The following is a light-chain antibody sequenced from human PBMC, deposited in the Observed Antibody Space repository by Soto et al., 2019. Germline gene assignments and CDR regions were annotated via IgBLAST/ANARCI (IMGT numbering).Light chain of an antibody. J-gene: IGLJ1*01. CDR1: SANIGAGYD. CDR2: GNN. CDR3: QSYDSTLSGLYV. V-gene: IGLV1-40*01. Sequence: QSVLTQPPSMSGAPGQRVTISCTATSANIGAGYDVHWYQQLPGMAPKLLIYGNNKRPSGVPDRFSGSKSGTSASLAITGLQAEDEADYYCQSYDSTLSGLYVLGTGTKLTVL.